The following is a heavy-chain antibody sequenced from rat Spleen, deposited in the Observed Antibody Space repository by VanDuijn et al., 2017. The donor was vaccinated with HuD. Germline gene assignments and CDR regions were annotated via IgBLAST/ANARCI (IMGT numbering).Heavy chain of an antibody. CDR1: GFTFSDYY. CDR2: ISYAGGST. V-gene: IGHV5-20*01. D-gene: IGHD1-10*01. Sequence: EVQLAESGGGLVQPGRSLKLPCAASGFTFSDYYMAWVRQAPTKGLEWVASISYAGGSTYYRDSVKGRFTISRDNAKSSLYLQMDSLRSEDTANYYCTTGVTTSDWFAYWGQGTLVTVSS. J-gene: IGHJ3*01. CDR3: TTGVTTSDWFAY.